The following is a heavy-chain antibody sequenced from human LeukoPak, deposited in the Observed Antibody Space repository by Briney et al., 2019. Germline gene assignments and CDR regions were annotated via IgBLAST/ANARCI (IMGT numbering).Heavy chain of an antibody. Sequence: ASVKVSCKSSGYTFTSYDINWVRQATGQGLEWMGWMNPNSGNTGYAQKFQGRVTMTRNTSISTAYMELSSLRSEDTAVYYCARGRIVATISPAYYFDYWGQGTLVTVSS. D-gene: IGHD5-12*01. CDR2: MNPNSGNT. J-gene: IGHJ4*02. V-gene: IGHV1-8*02. CDR3: ARGRIVATISPAYYFDY. CDR1: GYTFTSYD.